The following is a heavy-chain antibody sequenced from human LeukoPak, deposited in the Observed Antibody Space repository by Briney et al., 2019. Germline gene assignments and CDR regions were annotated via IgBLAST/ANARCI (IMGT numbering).Heavy chain of an antibody. V-gene: IGHV5-51*01. CDR3: ARLVGSGSYYNPLDY. J-gene: IGHJ4*02. CDR1: GYSFTSYW. CDR2: IYPGDSDT. Sequence: GESLKISCKGSGYSFTSYWIGWVRQMPGKGLEWMGIIYPGDSDTRYSPSLQGQVTISADKSISTAYLQWSSLKASDTAMYYCARLVGSGSYYNPLDYWGQGTLVTVSS. D-gene: IGHD3-10*01.